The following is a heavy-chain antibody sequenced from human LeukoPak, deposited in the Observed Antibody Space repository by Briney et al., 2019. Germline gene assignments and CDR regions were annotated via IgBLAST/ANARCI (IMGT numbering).Heavy chain of an antibody. CDR1: GDSISSDIW. Sequence: SETLSLTCAVSGDSISSDIWWNWIRQPPGKGLEWIGEINHSGSTNYNPSLKSRVTISVDTSKNQFSLKLSSVTAADTAVYYCARVHRGSYGRAFDIWGQGTMVTVSS. V-gene: IGHV4-4*02. J-gene: IGHJ3*02. CDR2: INHSGST. CDR3: ARVHRGSYGRAFDI. D-gene: IGHD1-26*01.